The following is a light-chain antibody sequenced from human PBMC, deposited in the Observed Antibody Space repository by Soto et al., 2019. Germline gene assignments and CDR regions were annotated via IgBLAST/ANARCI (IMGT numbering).Light chain of an antibody. CDR2: DAS. Sequence: EIVLTQSPATLSLSPGERATLSCRASQSVDKYLAWYQQKPGQAPRLLIYDASTRATGIPARFSGSGSGTDFTLNIGSLEPEDFAVYYCQQRSNWITFGQGTRLEIX. J-gene: IGKJ5*01. CDR3: QQRSNWIT. CDR1: QSVDKY. V-gene: IGKV3-11*01.